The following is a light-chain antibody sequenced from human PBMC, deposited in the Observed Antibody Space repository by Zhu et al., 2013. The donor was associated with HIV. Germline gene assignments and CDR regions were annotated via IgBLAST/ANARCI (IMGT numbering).Light chain of an antibody. V-gene: IGLV3-1*01. J-gene: IGLJ2*01. Sequence: SYEVTQPPSVSVSPGQTASITCSGDKLGNKYACWYQQKPGQSPVLVIYQDSKRPSGIPERFSGSNSGNTATLTISGTQAMDEADYYCQAWDSSTRVFGGGDQADRP. CDR1: KLGNKY. CDR2: QDS. CDR3: QAWDSSTRV.